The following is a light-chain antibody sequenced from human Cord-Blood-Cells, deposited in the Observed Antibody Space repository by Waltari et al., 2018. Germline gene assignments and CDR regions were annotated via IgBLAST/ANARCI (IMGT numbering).Light chain of an antibody. CDR2: DVS. CDR3: CSYAGSYTWV. V-gene: IGLV2-11*01. CDR1: SSDVGGSNY. Sequence: QSALTQPRSVSGSPGPSVTISCTGTSSDVGGSNYVSWYQQHPGKAPKLMIYDVSKRPSGVPDRFSGSKSGNTAPLTISGLQAEDEADYYCCSYAGSYTWVFGGGTKLTVL. J-gene: IGLJ3*02.